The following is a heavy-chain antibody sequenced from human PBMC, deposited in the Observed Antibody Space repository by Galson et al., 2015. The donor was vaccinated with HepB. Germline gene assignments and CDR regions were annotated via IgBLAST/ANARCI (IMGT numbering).Heavy chain of an antibody. CDR2: IPPSGGFP. CDR1: GYTFTTHP. J-gene: IGHJ4*02. D-gene: IGHD3-16*01. V-gene: IGHV1-46*01. Sequence: SVKFSCKASGYTFTTHPMHWVRQAPGQGLEGRGTIPPSGGFPNYEQKVQGRGSRTRDTSTSTGDMERRSLRAEDTAMDYWARDRRGGGAPFDYWGQGTLVTVSS. CDR3: ARDRRGGGAPFDY.